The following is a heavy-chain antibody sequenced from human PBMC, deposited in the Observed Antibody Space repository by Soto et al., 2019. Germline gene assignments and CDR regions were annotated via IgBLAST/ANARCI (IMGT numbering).Heavy chain of an antibody. Sequence: EVQLVESGGGLVQPGGSLRLSCAASGFSVISNYMTWVRQAPGKGLEWVSVIYSGGSTYYADSVKGRFTVSRDNSKNTLFLQMNSLRAEDTAVYYCARDSPGGDGDYYFDYWGQGTLVTVSS. CDR1: GFSVISNY. V-gene: IGHV3-66*01. CDR2: IYSGGST. CDR3: ARDSPGGDGDYYFDY. D-gene: IGHD4-17*01. J-gene: IGHJ4*02.